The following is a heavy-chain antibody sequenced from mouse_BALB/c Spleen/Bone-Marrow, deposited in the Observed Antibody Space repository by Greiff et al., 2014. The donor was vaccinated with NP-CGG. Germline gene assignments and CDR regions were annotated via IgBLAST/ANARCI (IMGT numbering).Heavy chain of an antibody. CDR1: GFSLTSYS. V-gene: IGHV2-9*02. J-gene: IGHJ2*01. CDR3: ARAFDY. CDR2: IWAGGST. Sequence: VKLMESGPGLVAPSQSLSITCTVSGFSLTSYSVYWVRQPPGKGLEWLRVIWAGGSTNYNSALMSRLSISKDNSKSQVFLKMNSLQTDDTAMYYCARAFDYWGQGTTLTVSS.